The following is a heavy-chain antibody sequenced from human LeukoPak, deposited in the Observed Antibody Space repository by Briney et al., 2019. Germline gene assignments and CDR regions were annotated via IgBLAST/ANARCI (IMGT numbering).Heavy chain of an antibody. CDR1: GYTFTSYD. V-gene: IGHV1-2*02. CDR2: INPNSGGT. D-gene: IGHD3-3*01. Sequence: GASVKVSCKASGYTFTSYDINWVRQATGQGLEWMGWINPNSGGTNYAQKFQGRVTMTRDTSISTAYMELSRLRSDDTAVYYCARAYLYDFWSGYLRYWGQGTLVTVSS. J-gene: IGHJ4*02. CDR3: ARAYLYDFWSGYLRY.